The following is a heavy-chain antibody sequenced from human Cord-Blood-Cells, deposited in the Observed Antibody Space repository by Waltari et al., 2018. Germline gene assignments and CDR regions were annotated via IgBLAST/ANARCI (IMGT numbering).Heavy chain of an antibody. CDR1: GGSFSGYF. CDR3: ARHFGATIPFDY. V-gene: IGHV4-34*01. CDR2: INHSGST. J-gene: IGHJ4*02. Sequence: GGSFSGYFWSWIRQPPGKGLEWIGEINHSGSTNYNPSLKSRVTISVDTSKNQFSLKLSSVTAADTAVYYCARHFGATIPFDYWGQGTLVTVSS. D-gene: IGHD5-12*01.